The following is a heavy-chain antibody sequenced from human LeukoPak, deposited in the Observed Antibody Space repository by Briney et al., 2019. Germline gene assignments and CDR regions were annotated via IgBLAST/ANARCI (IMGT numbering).Heavy chain of an antibody. D-gene: IGHD3-3*01. CDR3: ARGDGWPTYYDFWSGYYNNYYGMDV. CDR1: GFTFSGYA. V-gene: IGHV3-30-3*01. J-gene: IGHJ6*02. Sequence: PGGSLRLSCAASGFTFSGYAMHWVRRAPGKGLEWVAVISYDGSNKYYADSVKGRFTISRDNSKNTLYLQMNSLRAEDTAVYYCARGDGWPTYYDFWSGYYNNYYGMDVWGQGTTVTVSS. CDR2: ISYDGSNK.